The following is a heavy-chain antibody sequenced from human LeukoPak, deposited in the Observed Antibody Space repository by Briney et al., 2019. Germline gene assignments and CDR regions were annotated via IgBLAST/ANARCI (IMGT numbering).Heavy chain of an antibody. V-gene: IGHV3-53*01. J-gene: IGHJ4*02. CDR2: IYRGGST. D-gene: IGHD1-26*01. CDR1: GFSVSSYY. CDR3: ASPRYSGSYYGCDY. Sequence: GESLTLSCAASGFSVSSYYMSWIRQAPRKGLEWVSDIYRGGSTYYAHSLQGRFTISIDNSKNKLYLQMNSLRAEDTAVYYCASPRYSGSYYGCDYWGQGTLVTVSS.